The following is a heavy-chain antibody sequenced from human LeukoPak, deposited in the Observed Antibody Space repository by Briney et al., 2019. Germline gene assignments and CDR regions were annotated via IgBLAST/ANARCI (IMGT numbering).Heavy chain of an antibody. CDR2: IYTSGST. V-gene: IGHV4-61*02. Sequence: NSSETLSLTCTVSGGSISSGSYYWSWIRQPAGKGLEWIGRIYTSGSTNYNPSLKSRVTISVDTSKNQFSLKLSSVTAADTAVYYCARRGALRAGDYYYYYMDVWGKGTTVTVSS. J-gene: IGHJ6*03. D-gene: IGHD3-10*01. CDR1: GGSISSGSYY. CDR3: ARRGALRAGDYYYYYMDV.